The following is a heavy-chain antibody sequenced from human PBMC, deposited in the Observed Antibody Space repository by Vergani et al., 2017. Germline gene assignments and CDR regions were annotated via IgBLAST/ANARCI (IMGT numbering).Heavy chain of an antibody. D-gene: IGHD3-16*01. CDR3: AKHFRGWGIDY. CDR1: GFTLSNYD. J-gene: IGHJ4*02. CDR2: IQFDGSNQ. Sequence: QVQLVESGGGVVQRGGSLRLSCATSGFTLSNYDMQWIRQGPGKGLEFVAFIQFDGSNQYYAHSVKGRFTLSRDFSKNTLYLQMNSLRTDDTATYYCAKHFRGWGIDYWGQGTQFIVSS. V-gene: IGHV3-30*02.